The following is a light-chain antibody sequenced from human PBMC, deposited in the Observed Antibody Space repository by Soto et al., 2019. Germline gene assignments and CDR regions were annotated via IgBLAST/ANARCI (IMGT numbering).Light chain of an antibody. V-gene: IGKV1-5*03. CDR1: ESITIW. CDR3: HQYKDPSPT. J-gene: IGKJ1*01. CDR2: KAS. Sequence: DIQMTQSPSTLSASVGDRVTITCRASESITIWLAWYQQKPGKAPKLLIQKASNLESGVPSRFIGSASGTEYTLTISSLQPDDFGTYYCHQYKDPSPTFGQGTKVEI.